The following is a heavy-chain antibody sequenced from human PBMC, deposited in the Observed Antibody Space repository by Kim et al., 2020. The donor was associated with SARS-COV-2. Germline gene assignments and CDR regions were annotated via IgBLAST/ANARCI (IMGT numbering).Heavy chain of an antibody. Sequence: SETLSLTCAVYGGSFSGYYWSWIRQPPGKGLEWIGEINHSGSTNYNPSLKSRVTISVDTSKNQFSLKLSSVTAADTAVYYCARVSVVMGWYFDLWGRGTLVTVSS. J-gene: IGHJ2*01. CDR3: ARVSVVMGWYFDL. D-gene: IGHD2-15*01. V-gene: IGHV4-34*01. CDR2: INHSGST. CDR1: GGSFSGYY.